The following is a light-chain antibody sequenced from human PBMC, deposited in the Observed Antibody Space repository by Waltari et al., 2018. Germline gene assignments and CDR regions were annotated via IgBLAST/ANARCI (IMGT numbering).Light chain of an antibody. CDR1: HHIDNN. V-gene: IGKV1-39*01. Sequence: IQMTQSPSSLSASIGDRVTITCRASHHIDNNLNWYQQKPGKAPKHLFYAASTLQSGVQSRFTGSGYGTDFTLTISSLQPEDIATYSCQQSQGVPFTFGQGTKVELK. J-gene: IGKJ2*01. CDR2: AAS. CDR3: QQSQGVPFT.